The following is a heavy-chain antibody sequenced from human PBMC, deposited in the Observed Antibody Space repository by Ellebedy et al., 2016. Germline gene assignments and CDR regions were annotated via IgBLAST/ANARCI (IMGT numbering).Heavy chain of an antibody. Sequence: ASVKVSCKVSGYTLTELSIHWVRQAPVKGLEWMGGFDPEYGETIYAQKFQGRVTMTEDTSTDTAYMELSSLRSEDTAVYYCARGGPKHKVVVTEYYYYDMDVWGQGTTVTVSS. D-gene: IGHD2-21*02. CDR1: GYTLTELS. V-gene: IGHV1-24*01. CDR2: FDPEYGET. CDR3: ARGGPKHKVVVTEYYYYDMDV. J-gene: IGHJ6*02.